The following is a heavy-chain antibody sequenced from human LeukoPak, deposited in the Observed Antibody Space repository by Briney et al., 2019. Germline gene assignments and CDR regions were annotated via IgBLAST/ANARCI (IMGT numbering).Heavy chain of an antibody. D-gene: IGHD1-7*01. CDR3: ARIPPRRTTRYWFDP. V-gene: IGHV1-2*02. CDR2: INPNSGGT. J-gene: IGHJ5*02. CDR1: GYTFTGYY. Sequence: ASVKVSCKASGYTFTGYYMHWVRQAPGQGLEWMGWINPNSGGTNYAQKFQGRVTMTRDTSISTAYMELSRLRSDDTAVYYCARIPPRRTTRYWFDPWGQGTLVTVSS.